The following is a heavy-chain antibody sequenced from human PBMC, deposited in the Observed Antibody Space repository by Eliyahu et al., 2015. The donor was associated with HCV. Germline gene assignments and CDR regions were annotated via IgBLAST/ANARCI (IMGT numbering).Heavy chain of an antibody. J-gene: IGHJ4*02. CDR2: ISYDGSNK. Sequence: SYAMHWVSPGKGLEWVAVISYDGSNKYYADSVKGRFTISRDNSKNTLYLQMNSLRAEDTAVYYCARNPYCGGDCYSNYFDYWGQGTLVTVSS. CDR3: ARNPYCGGDCYSNYFDY. CDR1: SYA. D-gene: IGHD2-21*01. V-gene: IGHV3-30*04.